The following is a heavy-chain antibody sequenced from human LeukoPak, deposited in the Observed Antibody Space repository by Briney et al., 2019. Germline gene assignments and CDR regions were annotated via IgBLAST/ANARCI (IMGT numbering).Heavy chain of an antibody. CDR2: IYDSGNT. D-gene: IGHD2-2*01. Sequence: SETLSLTCSVSGGSLSGSGYYWAWIRQPPGKGLEWIGNIYDSGNTYYNPSLKSRVTISVDTSKNQFSLELNSVTAADTAVYFCARRCRSTSCYHYWGQGTLVTVSS. CDR3: ARRCRSTSCYHY. J-gene: IGHJ4*02. V-gene: IGHV4-39*01. CDR1: GGSLSGSGYY.